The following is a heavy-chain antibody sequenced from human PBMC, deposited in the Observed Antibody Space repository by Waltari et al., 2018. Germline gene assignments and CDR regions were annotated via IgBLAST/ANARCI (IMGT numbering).Heavy chain of an antibody. D-gene: IGHD1-7*01. Sequence: EVQLVESGGGLVQPGRSLRLSCAASGFTFDDYAMHWVRQAPGKGLEWVSGISWNSGSIGYADSVKGRFTISRDNAKNSLYLQMNSLRAEDTALYYCAKGRNYNYGMDVWGQGTTVTVSS. J-gene: IGHJ6*02. CDR2: ISWNSGSI. CDR3: AKGRNYNYGMDV. V-gene: IGHV3-9*01. CDR1: GFTFDDYA.